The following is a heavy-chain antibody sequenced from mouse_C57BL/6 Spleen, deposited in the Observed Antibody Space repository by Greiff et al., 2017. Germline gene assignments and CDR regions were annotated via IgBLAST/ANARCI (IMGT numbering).Heavy chain of an antibody. CDR1: GYTFTDYN. J-gene: IGHJ3*01. Sequence: VQLQQSGPELVKPGASVKIPCKASGYTFTDYNMDWVKQSHGKSLEWIGDINPNNGGTIYNQKFKGKATLTVDKSSSTAYMELRSLTSEDTAVYYCARRSLSFAYWGQGTLVTVSA. CDR2: INPNNGGT. V-gene: IGHV1-18*01. D-gene: IGHD6-2*01. CDR3: ARRSLSFAY.